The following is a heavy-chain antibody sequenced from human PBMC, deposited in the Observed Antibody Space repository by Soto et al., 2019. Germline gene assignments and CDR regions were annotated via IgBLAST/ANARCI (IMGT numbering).Heavy chain of an antibody. CDR3: AKGSAFYCSGGSCYSDY. CDR1: GFTFSSYA. CDR2: ISGSGGST. Sequence: GGSLSLSCAASGFTFSSYAMSWVRQAPGKGLEWVSAISGSGGSTYYADSVKGRFTISRDNSKNTLYLQMNSLRAEDTAVYYCAKGSAFYCSGGSCYSDYWGQGTVVTVSS. D-gene: IGHD2-15*01. V-gene: IGHV3-23*01. J-gene: IGHJ4*02.